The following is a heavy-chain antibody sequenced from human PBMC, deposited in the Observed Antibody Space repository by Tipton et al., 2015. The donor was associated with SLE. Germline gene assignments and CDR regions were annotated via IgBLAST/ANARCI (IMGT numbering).Heavy chain of an antibody. CDR3: ARDVEFSSVSIFGVIP. CDR2: MNPNSGDT. J-gene: IGHJ5*02. D-gene: IGHD3-3*01. CDR1: GYTFISYD. V-gene: IGHV1-8*01. Sequence: QLVQSGPEVKKPGASVKVSCKASGYTFISYDLNWVRQAPGQGLEWLGWMNPNSGDTGYAQRFQDRVTLTRSTSVSTAYLELTSLTFEDTAVYYCARDVEFSSVSIFGVIPWGQGILVTVSS.